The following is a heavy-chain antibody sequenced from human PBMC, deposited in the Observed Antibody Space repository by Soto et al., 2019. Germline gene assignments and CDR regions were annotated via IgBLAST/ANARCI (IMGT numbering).Heavy chain of an antibody. CDR1: GFTFGSCW. CDR3: ARDPDTYYYGS. V-gene: IGHV3-7*01. CDR2: IKQDGSEK. J-gene: IGHJ4*02. Sequence: SGGPLRLWCTASGFTFGSCWVSWVRQDPGKGLEWVANIKQDGSEKYYVDSVKGRFTISRDNAKNSLYLQMNSLRAEDTAVYYCARDPDTYYYGSGGQGTLVTVSS. D-gene: IGHD3-10*01.